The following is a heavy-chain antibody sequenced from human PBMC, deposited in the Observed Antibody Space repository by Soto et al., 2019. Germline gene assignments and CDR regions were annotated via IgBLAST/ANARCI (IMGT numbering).Heavy chain of an antibody. V-gene: IGHV3-7*01. J-gene: IGHJ3*02. Sequence: RGSLILSGAAIGLSLRSDWMPWVRQIPGKGLEFVANIKEDGSVKNYVDSVKGRFSISRDNDKNSLYLQMNSPRAEDTAVYYCGTDRWGGALDMWRQGTTVTVSS. D-gene: IGHD3-10*01. CDR2: IKEDGSVK. CDR3: GTDRWGGALDM. CDR1: GLSLRSDW.